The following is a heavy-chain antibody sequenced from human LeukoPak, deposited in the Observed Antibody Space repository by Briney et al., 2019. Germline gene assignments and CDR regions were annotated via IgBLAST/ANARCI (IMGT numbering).Heavy chain of an antibody. Sequence: GGSLRLSCAASGFIFSHNWMSWVRQVPGKGLEWVANLKPDGSDKYYVDSVKGRFTISRDNAKNSLYLQMNSLRAEDTAVYYCATELQWSFYYWGQGTLVTVSS. CDR2: LKPDGSDK. CDR1: GFIFSHNW. CDR3: ATELQWSFYY. V-gene: IGHV3-7*02. J-gene: IGHJ4*02. D-gene: IGHD2-15*01.